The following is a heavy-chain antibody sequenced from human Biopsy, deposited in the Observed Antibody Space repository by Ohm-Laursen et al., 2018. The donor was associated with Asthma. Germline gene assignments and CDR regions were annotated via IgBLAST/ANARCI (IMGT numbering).Heavy chain of an antibody. CDR2: IYSGGTS. D-gene: IGHD3-22*01. J-gene: IGHJ4*02. V-gene: IGHV3-53*01. Sequence: SLRLSCAASGFAVSRDHMFWVRQAPGKGLEWVSVIYSGGTSHTADSVRGRFTIFRDYSKNMLYLQMHSLRAEDTAVYYCARGDSSNWSHYYFDYWGQGTLVTVSS. CDR1: GFAVSRDH. CDR3: ARGDSSNWSHYYFDY.